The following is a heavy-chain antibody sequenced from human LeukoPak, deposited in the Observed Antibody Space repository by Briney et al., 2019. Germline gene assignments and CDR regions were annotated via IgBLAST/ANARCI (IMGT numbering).Heavy chain of an antibody. Sequence: SETLSLTCTVSGGSISSYYWSWLRQPPGKGLEWIGYIYYSGSTNYNPSLKSRVTISVDTSKNQFSLKLSSVTAADTAVYYCARGDGYNDAEYLQHWGQGTLVTVS. CDR3: ARGDGYNDAEYLQH. CDR2: IYYSGST. CDR1: GGSISSYY. D-gene: IGHD5-24*01. V-gene: IGHV4-59*08. J-gene: IGHJ1*01.